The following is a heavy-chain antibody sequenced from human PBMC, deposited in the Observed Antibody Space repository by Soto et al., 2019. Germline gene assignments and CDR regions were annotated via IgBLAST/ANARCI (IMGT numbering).Heavy chain of an antibody. D-gene: IGHD6-13*01. Sequence: QVQLVESGGGVVQPGRSLRLSCAASGFIFSDYAMHWVRQAPGKRLEWVAVISYGGDNKYYADSVRGRFAISRDNLKNTLYLQMNSLNPEDTAVYHCAKARHSTSWYGVEADFWGQGTLVTVSS. J-gene: IGHJ4*02. V-gene: IGHV3-30*09. CDR1: GFIFSDYA. CDR3: AKARHSTSWYGVEADF. CDR2: ISYGGDNK.